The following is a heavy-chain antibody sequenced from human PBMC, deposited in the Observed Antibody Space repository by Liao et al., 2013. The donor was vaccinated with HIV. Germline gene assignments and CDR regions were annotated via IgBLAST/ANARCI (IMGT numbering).Heavy chain of an antibody. J-gene: IGHJ6*03. CDR2: VSRGGKT. V-gene: IGHV4-34*01. D-gene: IGHD1-7*01. Sequence: QVQLQQWGAGLLKPSETLSLTCAVYGGSFSDYYWSWIRQPPGKGLEWIGQVSRGGKTFYNPGLKSRVTISSDTSTTQFSLRLTSVTAADTGLYFCARDELELPNYYYYYYMDVWGKGTTVTVSS. CDR1: GGSFSDYY. CDR3: ARDELELPNYYYYYYMDV.